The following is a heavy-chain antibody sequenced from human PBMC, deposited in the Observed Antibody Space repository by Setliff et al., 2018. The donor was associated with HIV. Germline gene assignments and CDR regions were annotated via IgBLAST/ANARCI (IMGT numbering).Heavy chain of an antibody. CDR3: ARDLGRSSGWYFLAGSGDAFDI. V-gene: IGHV1-18*01. D-gene: IGHD6-19*01. CDR1: GYTFXSYG. Sequence: ASVKVXXXASGYTFXSYGISWVRQAPGDGLAWMGWISAYNGNTNYAQXLQGRVTMTTDTSPNTAYMELRSLRSDDTAVYYCARDLGRSSGWYFLAGSGDAFDIGGQGTMVTVSS. CDR2: ISAYNGNT. J-gene: IGHJ3*02.